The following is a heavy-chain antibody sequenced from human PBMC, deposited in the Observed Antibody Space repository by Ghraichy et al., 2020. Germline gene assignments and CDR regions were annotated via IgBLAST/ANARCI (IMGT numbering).Heavy chain of an antibody. Sequence: SETLSLTCAVYGGSFSSYYWSWIRQPPGKGLKWIGEINHSGSTDYNPSLKSRVTISVDTSKNEFSLKMTSVTAADTAIYYCARGNPTMNDYFDSWGKGTLVTVSS. D-gene: IGHD1-1*01. CDR3: ARGNPTMNDYFDS. J-gene: IGHJ4*02. V-gene: IGHV4-34*01. CDR1: GGSFSSYY. CDR2: INHSGST.